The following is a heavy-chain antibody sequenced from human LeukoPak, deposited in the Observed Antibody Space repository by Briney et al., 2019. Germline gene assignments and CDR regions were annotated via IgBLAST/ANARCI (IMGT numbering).Heavy chain of an antibody. Sequence: SETLSLTCTVSGDSISSYVWNWIRQPPGKGLEWIAYISYSGSTNYNPSLKSRVTISVDTSKNQFSLRLSSVTAADTAVYYCARGISGYDTFDIWGHGTMVTVSS. CDR3: ARGISGYDTFDI. CDR2: ISYSGST. D-gene: IGHD5-12*01. J-gene: IGHJ3*02. V-gene: IGHV4-59*01. CDR1: GDSISSYV.